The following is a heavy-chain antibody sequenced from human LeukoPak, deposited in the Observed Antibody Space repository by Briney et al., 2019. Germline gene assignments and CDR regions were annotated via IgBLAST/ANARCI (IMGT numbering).Heavy chain of an antibody. D-gene: IGHD1-26*01. J-gene: IGHJ6*02. CDR2: ISSSSSTI. V-gene: IGHV3-48*04. CDR1: GFTFSSYS. CDR3: ARVPVVGATHLNYYGMDV. Sequence: QAGGSLRLSCAASGFTFSSYSMNWVRQAPGKGLEWVSYISSSSSTIYYADSVKGRFTISRDNAKNSLYLQMNSLRAEDTAVYYCARVPVVGATHLNYYGMDVWGQGTTVTVSS.